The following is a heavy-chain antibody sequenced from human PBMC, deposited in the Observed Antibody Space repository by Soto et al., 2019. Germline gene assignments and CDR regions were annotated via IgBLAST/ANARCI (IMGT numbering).Heavy chain of an antibody. V-gene: IGHV1-46*03. J-gene: IGHJ4*02. CDR3: ARDPCNDLCGDGDYGMKFLFDY. CDR2: IKPSGGST. D-gene: IGHD4-17*01. CDR1: RYTFTSYY. Sequence: QVQLVQSGAEVKKPGASVKVSCKASRYTFTSYYMHWVRQAPGQGLEWMGIIKPSGGSTSYAQKFQGIVTMTRDTSTSTVYMELSSRRSEDTAVYYCARDPCNDLCGDGDYGMKFLFDYWGQGTLVTVSS.